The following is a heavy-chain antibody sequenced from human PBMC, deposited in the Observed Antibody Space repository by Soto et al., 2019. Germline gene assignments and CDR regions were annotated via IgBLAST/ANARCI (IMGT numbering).Heavy chain of an antibody. CDR2: IYYSGST. V-gene: IGHV4-59*01. CDR3: ARTYGRNFDY. J-gene: IGHJ4*02. CDR1: AGSISSYY. D-gene: IGHD3-10*01. Sequence: VQLQASGPGLVKPSETLSLTCTVSAGSISSYYWSWIRQPPGKGLEWIGYIYYSGSTNYNPSLKSRVTISVDTSKNQFSLKLSSVTAADTALYYCARTYGRNFDYWGQGTLVTVSS.